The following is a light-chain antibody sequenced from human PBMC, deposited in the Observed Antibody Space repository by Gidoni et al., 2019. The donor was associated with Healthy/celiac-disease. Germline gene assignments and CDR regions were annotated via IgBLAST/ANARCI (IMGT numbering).Light chain of an antibody. Sequence: AIRMTQSPSSFSASTGDRVTITCRASQGISSYLAWYQQKPGKAPKLLIYAASTLQSGVPSRFSGSGFGTDFTLTIGCLQSEDFATYYCHQYYSYPRTLGQGPSWRSN. CDR2: AAS. CDR3: HQYYSYPRT. J-gene: IGKJ2*01. CDR1: QGISSY. V-gene: IGKV1-8*01.